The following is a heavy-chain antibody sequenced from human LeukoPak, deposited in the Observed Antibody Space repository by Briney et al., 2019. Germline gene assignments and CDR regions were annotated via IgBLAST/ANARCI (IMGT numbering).Heavy chain of an antibody. D-gene: IGHD5-18*01. CDR1: GGSISSSSYY. J-gene: IGHJ4*02. Sequence: KPSETLSLTRTVSGGSISSSSYYWGWIRQPPGKGLEWIGSIYYSGSTYYNPSLKSRVTISVDTSKNQFSLKLSSVTAADTAVYYCARADTAMATFDYWGQGTLVTVSS. V-gene: IGHV4-39*01. CDR3: ARADTAMATFDY. CDR2: IYYSGST.